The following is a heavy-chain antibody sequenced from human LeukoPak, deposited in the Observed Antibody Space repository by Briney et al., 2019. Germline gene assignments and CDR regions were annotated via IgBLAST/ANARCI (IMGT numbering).Heavy chain of an antibody. Sequence: SETLSLTCSVSGGSIISYYWSWIRQPPGKGLEWIGYIYYTGITKYSPSLTSRVTISVDTSKNQFSLKLSSVTAADTAVYYCARRRLLGYCSSTSCWNWFDPWGQGTLVTVSS. CDR2: IYYTGIT. CDR3: ARRRLLGYCSSTSCWNWFDP. J-gene: IGHJ5*02. D-gene: IGHD2-2*01. V-gene: IGHV4-59*12. CDR1: GGSIISYY.